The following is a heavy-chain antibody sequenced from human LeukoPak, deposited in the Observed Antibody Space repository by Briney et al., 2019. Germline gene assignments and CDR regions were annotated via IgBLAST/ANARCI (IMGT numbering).Heavy chain of an antibody. CDR1: GYTFTSYA. V-gene: IGHV1-3*01. J-gene: IGHJ4*02. D-gene: IGHD6-19*01. CDR2: INAGNGNT. Sequence: ASVKVFCKASGYTFTSYAMHWVRQAPGQRLEWMGWINAGNGNTKYSQKFQGRVTITRDTSASTAYMELSSLRSEDTAVYYCARREWLVRRLDYWGQGTLVTVSS. CDR3: ARREWLVRRLDY.